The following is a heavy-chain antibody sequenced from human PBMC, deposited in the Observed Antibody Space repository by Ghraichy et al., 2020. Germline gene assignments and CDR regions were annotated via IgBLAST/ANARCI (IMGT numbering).Heavy chain of an antibody. J-gene: IGHJ4*02. D-gene: IGHD4-17*01. CDR2: IYHSGTT. Sequence: SQTLSLTCTVSGGSVSNHYWSWIRQSPGKGLEWIGYIYHSGTTKYNPSLKSRATISVDTSKSQFSLNLRSVTAADSAVYYCGEVYEYGDYMYWGQGTLVTVSA. V-gene: IGHV4-4*09. CDR3: GEVYEYGDYMY. CDR1: GGSVSNHY.